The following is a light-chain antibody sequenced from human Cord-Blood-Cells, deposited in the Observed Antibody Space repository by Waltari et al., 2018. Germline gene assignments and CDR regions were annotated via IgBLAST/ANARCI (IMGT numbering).Light chain of an antibody. Sequence: SSELTQDPAVSVALGQTVRITCQGDSLRSYYASWYQQKPDQAPVLVIYGKNNRPSGIPDRFSGSSAGNTSSLTITGAQAGDEADYYCNSRDSSGNHLVFGGGTKLTVL. J-gene: IGLJ3*02. CDR2: GKN. CDR3: NSRDSSGNHLV. V-gene: IGLV3-19*01. CDR1: SLRSYY.